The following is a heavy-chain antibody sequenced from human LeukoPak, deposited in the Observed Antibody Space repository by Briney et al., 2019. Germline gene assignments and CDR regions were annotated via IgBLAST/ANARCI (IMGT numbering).Heavy chain of an antibody. CDR1: GYTFTSYG. V-gene: IGHV1-18*01. CDR2: ISAYNGNT. Sequence: ASVKVSCKASGYTFTSYGISWVRQAPGQGLEWMGWISAYNGNTNNAQKLQGRVTMTTDTSTSTAYMELRSLRSDDTAVYYCARDPGYCIDVTCANWFDPWGQGTLVTVSS. CDR3: ARDPGYCIDVTCANWFDP. J-gene: IGHJ5*02. D-gene: IGHD2-15*01.